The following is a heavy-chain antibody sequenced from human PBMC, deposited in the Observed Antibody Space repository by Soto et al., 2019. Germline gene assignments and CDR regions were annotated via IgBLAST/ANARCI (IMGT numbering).Heavy chain of an antibody. D-gene: IGHD2-2*01. CDR2: ISASGSRS. J-gene: IGHJ4*02. CDR3: AKSRLGMTSSSFDS. V-gene: IGHV3-23*01. CDR1: GFTLSSFA. Sequence: PGGSLRLSCAASGFTLSSFAMGWVRQAAGKGLEWVSDISASGSRSTYADFVRGRFTVSRDNSNNTLFLQMNSLTVEDTAVYYCAKSRLGMTSSSFDSWGQGALVTVSS.